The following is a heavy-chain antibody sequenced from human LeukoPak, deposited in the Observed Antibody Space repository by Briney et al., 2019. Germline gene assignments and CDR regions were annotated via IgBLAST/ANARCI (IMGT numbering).Heavy chain of an antibody. CDR2: IKPSGTDT. D-gene: IGHD5-24*01. V-gene: IGHV1-46*01. CDR3: ARVRDGYNDAYDI. J-gene: IGHJ3*02. Sequence: ASVKVSCKPSGYSFTSYNLHWVRQAPGQRLEWMGIIKPSGTDTNYAQKFQGRVIMTTDTSTSTVYMELSRLKSEDTAVYYCARVRDGYNDAYDIWGQGTMVIASS. CDR1: GYSFTSYN.